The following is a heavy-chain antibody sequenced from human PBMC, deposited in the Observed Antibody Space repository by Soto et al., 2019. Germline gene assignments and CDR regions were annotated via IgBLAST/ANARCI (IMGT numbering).Heavy chain of an antibody. V-gene: IGHV4-31*03. CDR1: GGSISSGGYY. CDR2: TYYSGST. D-gene: IGHD5-18*01. CDR3: ASAGSGVQLWY. J-gene: IGHJ4*02. Sequence: QVQLQESGPGLVKPSRTLSLICTVSGGSISSGGYYWSWIRQHPGKGLEWIGYTYYSGSTYYNPSLKSRVTISVDTSKNQFALKLSSVTAADTAVYYCASAGSGVQLWYWGQGTLVTVSS.